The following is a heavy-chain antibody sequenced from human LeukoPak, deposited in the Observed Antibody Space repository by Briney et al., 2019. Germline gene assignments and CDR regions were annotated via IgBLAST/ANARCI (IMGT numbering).Heavy chain of an antibody. CDR3: ARGVGATELDY. CDR2: INDSGST. D-gene: IGHD1-26*01. Sequence: ETLSLTCGVYGGSFSGYCWSWIRQPPGKGLEWIGEINDSGSTNYNPSLKSRATISADTSKNQFSLNLSSVTAADTAVYYCARGVGATELDYWGQGTLVTVSS. V-gene: IGHV4-34*01. CDR1: GGSFSGYC. J-gene: IGHJ4*02.